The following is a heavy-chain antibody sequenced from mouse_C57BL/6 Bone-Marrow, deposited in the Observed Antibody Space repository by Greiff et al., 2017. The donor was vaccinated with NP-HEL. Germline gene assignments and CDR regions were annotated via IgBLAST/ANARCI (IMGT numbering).Heavy chain of an antibody. J-gene: IGHJ1*03. V-gene: IGHV1-39*01. D-gene: IGHD1-1*01. CDR3: ARRAYYYGSSWEGYFDV. CDR1: GYSFTDYN. Sequence: VQLQQSGPELVKPGASVKISCKASGYSFTDYNMNWVKQSNGKSLVWIGVINPNYGTTSYNQKFKGKATLTVDQSSSTAYMQLNSLTSEDSAVYYCARRAYYYGSSWEGYFDVWGTGTTVTVSS. CDR2: INPNYGTT.